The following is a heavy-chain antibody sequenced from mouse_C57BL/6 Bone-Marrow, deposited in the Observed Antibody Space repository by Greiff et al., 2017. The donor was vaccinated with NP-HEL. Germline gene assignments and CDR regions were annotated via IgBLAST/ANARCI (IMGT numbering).Heavy chain of an antibody. J-gene: IGHJ4*01. CDR2: IDPSDSYT. CDR3: ARGAMDY. CDR1: GYTFTSYW. Sequence: VQLQQPGAELVRPGTSVKLSCKASGYTFTSYWMHWVKQRPGQGLEWIGVIDPSDSYTNYNPKFKGKATLTVDTSSSTAYMQLSSLTSEDSAVYYCARGAMDYWGQGTSVTVSS. V-gene: IGHV1-59*01.